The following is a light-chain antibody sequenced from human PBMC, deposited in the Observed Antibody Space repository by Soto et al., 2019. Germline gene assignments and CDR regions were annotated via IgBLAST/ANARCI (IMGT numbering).Light chain of an antibody. CDR2: SAS. CDR1: QSISTE. J-gene: IGKJ2*01. V-gene: IGKV3-15*01. CDR3: LQGYNWLLT. Sequence: EIVMTQSPATLSVSPGERATLSCRASQSISTELAWYQQKPGQPPRLLIYSASTRANGVPARFTGSGSGSEFTLTISGLQCEDFAVYYCLQGYNWLLTFGQGTRLEI.